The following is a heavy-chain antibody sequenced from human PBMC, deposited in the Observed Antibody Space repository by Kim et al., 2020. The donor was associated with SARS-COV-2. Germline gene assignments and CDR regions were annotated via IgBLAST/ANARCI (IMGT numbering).Heavy chain of an antibody. CDR3: ARAYSSGWAYFDY. D-gene: IGHD6-19*01. V-gene: IGHV3-21*01. Sequence: YAEQVKGRFTISRDNAKHSLYLQMNSLRAEDTAVYYCARAYSSGWAYFDYWGQGTLVTVSS. J-gene: IGHJ4*02.